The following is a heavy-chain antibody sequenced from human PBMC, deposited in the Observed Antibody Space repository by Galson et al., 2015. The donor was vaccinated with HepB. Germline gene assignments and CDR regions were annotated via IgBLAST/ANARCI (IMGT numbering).Heavy chain of an antibody. D-gene: IGHD3-3*01. Sequence: TLSLTCTVSGGSICSGSYYWSWIRQPAGKGLEWIGRIYTSGSTNYNPSLKSRVTMSVDTSKNQFSPKLSSVTAADTAVYYCAREPALRSLGYYYYMDVWGKGTTVTVSS. CDR1: GGSICSGSYY. CDR3: AREPALRSLGYYYYMDV. V-gene: IGHV4-61*02. J-gene: IGHJ6*03. CDR2: IYTSGST.